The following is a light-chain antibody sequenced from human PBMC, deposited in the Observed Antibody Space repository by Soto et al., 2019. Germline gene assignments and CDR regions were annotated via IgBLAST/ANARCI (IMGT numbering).Light chain of an antibody. CDR3: QQYGSSPPIT. CDR1: QSVSSSY. J-gene: IGKJ4*01. V-gene: IGKV3-20*01. Sequence: EIALTQSPVTLSLSPGERATLSCRASQSVSSSYLAWYQQKPGQAPRLLIYGASSRATGIPDRFSGSGSGTDFTLTISRLEPEDFAVYYCQQYGSSPPITFGGGTKVDIK. CDR2: GAS.